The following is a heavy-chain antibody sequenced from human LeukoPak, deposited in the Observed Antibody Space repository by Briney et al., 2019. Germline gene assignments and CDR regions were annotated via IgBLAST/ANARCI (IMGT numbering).Heavy chain of an antibody. Sequence: SETLSLTCAVYGGSFSGYYWSRIRQPPGKGLEWIGEINHSGSSNYNPSLKSRVTISVDTSKNQFSLKLSSVTAADTAVYYCARTGYSSGWSTRWGQGTLVTVSS. J-gene: IGHJ4*02. V-gene: IGHV4-34*01. CDR3: ARTGYSSGWSTR. D-gene: IGHD6-19*01. CDR1: GGSFSGYY. CDR2: INHSGSS.